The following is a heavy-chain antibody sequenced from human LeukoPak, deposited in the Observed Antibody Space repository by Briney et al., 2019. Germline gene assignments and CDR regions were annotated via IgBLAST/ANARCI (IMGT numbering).Heavy chain of an antibody. CDR2: ISGSGGIT. J-gene: IGHJ4*02. D-gene: IGHD6-13*01. CDR1: GFTFAAYP. V-gene: IGHV3-23*01. Sequence: GGSLRLSRVASGFTFAAYPMHWVRQVPGKGLEWVSLISGSGGITYYADSVKGRFTISRDNSKNTLYLQMNSLRAEDAAVYYCAKKRIAAAGKPDFDYWGQGTLVTVSS. CDR3: AKKRIAAAGKPDFDY.